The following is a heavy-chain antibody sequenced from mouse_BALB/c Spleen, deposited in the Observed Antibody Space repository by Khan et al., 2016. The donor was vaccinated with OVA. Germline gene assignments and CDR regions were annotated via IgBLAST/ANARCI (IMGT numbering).Heavy chain of an antibody. V-gene: IGHV9-3-1*01. CDR1: GYTFTNNG. Sequence: VQLQQPGPELKKPGETVKISCKTSGYTFTNNGMNWVKQTPGKGLKWMGWINTYTGEPTYASDFKGRFVFSLETSASTAYLQINNLKNEDTATYFCARVGYSGTMDYWGQGTSVTGSS. J-gene: IGHJ4*01. CDR3: ARVGYSGTMDY. CDR2: INTYTGEP. D-gene: IGHD2-14*01.